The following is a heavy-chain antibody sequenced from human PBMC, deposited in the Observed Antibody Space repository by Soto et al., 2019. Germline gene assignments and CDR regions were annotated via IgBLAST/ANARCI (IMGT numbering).Heavy chain of an antibody. D-gene: IGHD3-9*01. V-gene: IGHV4-59*01. CDR1: GGSISSYY. J-gene: IGHJ4*02. CDR2: IYYSGST. Sequence: PSETLSLTCTVSGGSISSYYWSWIRQPPGKGLEWIGYIYYSGSTDYNPSLKSRVTISIDTSKNQFSLKLRAVTAADTAVYYCARESSPGLVGYFDYWGQGTLGTVSS. CDR3: ARESSPGLVGYFDY.